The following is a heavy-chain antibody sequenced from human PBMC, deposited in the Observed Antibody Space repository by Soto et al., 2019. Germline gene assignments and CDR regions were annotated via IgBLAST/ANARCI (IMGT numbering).Heavy chain of an antibody. CDR3: ARMGSQRYYYYGMDV. CDR1: GFTFSTYS. Sequence: GGFLRLSCAASGFTFSTYSMNWVRQAPGKGLEWVSSISSSSSYIYYADSVKGRFTISRDTAKNSLYLQMNSLRAEDTAVYYCARMGSQRYYYYGMDVWGQGTTVTVSS. CDR2: ISSSSSYI. J-gene: IGHJ6*02. V-gene: IGHV3-21*01. D-gene: IGHD6-25*01.